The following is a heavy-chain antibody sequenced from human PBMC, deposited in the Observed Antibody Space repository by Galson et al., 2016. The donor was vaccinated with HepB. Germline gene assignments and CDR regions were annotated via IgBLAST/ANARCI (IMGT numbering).Heavy chain of an antibody. J-gene: IGHJ4*02. CDR3: ATVTSVGGAVFDY. CDR1: GGSISNTHW. Sequence: ETLSLTCAVSGGSISNTHWWSWVRQPPGKGLEWIGEVYYSGDTNHNPSLKSRVTISKDESKNQFSLNMKSVTAADTAIYYCATVTSVGGAVFDYWGQGTLVTVSS. CDR2: VYYSGDT. V-gene: IGHV4-4*02. D-gene: IGHD6-19*01.